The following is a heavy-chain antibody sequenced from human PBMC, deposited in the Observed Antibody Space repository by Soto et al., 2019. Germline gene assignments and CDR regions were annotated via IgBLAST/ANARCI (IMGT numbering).Heavy chain of an antibody. CDR1: GDTFSSYT. V-gene: IGHV1-69*06. Sequence: QVQLVQSGAEVKKPGSSVKVSCKASGDTFSSYTITWVRQAPGQGLEWMGGIIPLFGTTYYAQKFHGRVTFTADTYTSTAYMELSSLTSEDRAVYYCARKVAFSDDAFDIWGQGTMVTVSS. CDR3: ARKVAFSDDAFDI. J-gene: IGHJ3*02. CDR2: IIPLFGTT.